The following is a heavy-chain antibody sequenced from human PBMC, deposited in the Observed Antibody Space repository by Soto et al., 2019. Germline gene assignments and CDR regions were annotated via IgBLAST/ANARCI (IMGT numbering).Heavy chain of an antibody. CDR1: GVSITSYY. CDR3: ARVPVAVAATEDYYGLDV. J-gene: IGHJ6*02. V-gene: IGHV4-4*07. Sequence: SETLSLTCSVSGVSITSYYWSWIRQSAGGGLKWMGRINTDGLSTYSPSFKSRLTMSLDTSKNQVSLRLISVTAADTAVYFCARVPVAVAATEDYYGLDVWGQGTTVTVSS. CDR2: INTDGLS. D-gene: IGHD2-15*01.